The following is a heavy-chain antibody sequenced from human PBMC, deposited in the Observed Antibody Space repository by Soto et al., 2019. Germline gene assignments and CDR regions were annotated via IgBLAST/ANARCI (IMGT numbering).Heavy chain of an antibody. CDR2: ISAGNGNT. CDR1: GYTFTSYA. J-gene: IGHJ4*02. CDR3: ASGYDGLFCEWLDY. Sequence: ASVKVSCKASGYTFTSYAIYWVRHAPGQSLEWMGWISAGNGNTKYSPKFQGRVTITRDTSATTAYMELSSLRSEDTAVYYCASGYDGLFCEWLDYWGQGTQVTVSS. V-gene: IGHV1-3*01. D-gene: IGHD3-3*01.